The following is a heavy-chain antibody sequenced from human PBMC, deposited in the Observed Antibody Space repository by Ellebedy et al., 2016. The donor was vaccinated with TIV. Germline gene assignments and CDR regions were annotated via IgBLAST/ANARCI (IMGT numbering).Heavy chain of an antibody. CDR3: TKTSVDKGNHYYNGMDV. Sequence: GESLKISCAASGFTFSDYYMSWIRQAPGKGLEWVSYISSSSSYKNYADSVKGRFTISRDNAKNSLYLQMNSLRAEDTAVYYCTKTSVDKGNHYYNGMDVWGQGTTVTVSS. J-gene: IGHJ6*02. D-gene: IGHD5-12*01. V-gene: IGHV3-11*03. CDR2: ISSSSSYK. CDR1: GFTFSDYY.